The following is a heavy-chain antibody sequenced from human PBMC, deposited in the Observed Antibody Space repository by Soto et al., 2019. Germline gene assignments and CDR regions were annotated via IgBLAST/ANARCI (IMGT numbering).Heavy chain of an antibody. J-gene: IGHJ5*02. CDR2: VYYTGST. CDR1: GASIMSTDYY. D-gene: IGHD2-21*02. V-gene: IGHV4-30-4*01. CDR3: VRTAREGAVAPHWFDR. Sequence: SETLSLTCTVSGASIMSTDYYWIWIRQAPGKGLEWIGYVYYTGSTYYNPSLMSRLTISVDTSKNQFSLKLTSVTAAETAAYYCVRTAREGAVAPHWFDRWGQGTQVTVSS.